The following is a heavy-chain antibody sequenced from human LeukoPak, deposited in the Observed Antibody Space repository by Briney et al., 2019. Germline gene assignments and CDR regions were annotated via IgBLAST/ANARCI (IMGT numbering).Heavy chain of an antibody. CDR2: IGTAGDT. V-gene: IGHV3-13*03. CDR3: ASDSSGYYPNPLPPH. D-gene: IGHD3-22*01. J-gene: IGHJ1*01. Sequence: GGSLRLSCAACGFTFSSYDMHWVRQATGKGLEWVSAIGTAGDTYYPGSVKGQYTISRENAKNSLYLQMNSLRAGDTAVYYCASDSSGYYPNPLPPHWGQGTLVTVSS. CDR1: GFTFSSYD.